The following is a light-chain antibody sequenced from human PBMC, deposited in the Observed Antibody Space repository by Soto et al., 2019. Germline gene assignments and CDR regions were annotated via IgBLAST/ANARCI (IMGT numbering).Light chain of an antibody. CDR3: QKYNIAPRT. CDR2: AAS. V-gene: IGKV1-27*01. Sequence: DIQMTQSPSSLSASVGDRVTITCRASQGISNYLAWYQQKPGKVPKLLIYAASTLKSGVPSRFSGSGSGTDFTLTISSLQPEDVATYYCQKYNIAPRTFGQGTKVEIK. J-gene: IGKJ1*01. CDR1: QGISNY.